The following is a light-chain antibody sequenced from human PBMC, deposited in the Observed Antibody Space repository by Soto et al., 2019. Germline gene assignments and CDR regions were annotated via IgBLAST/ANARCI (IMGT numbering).Light chain of an antibody. CDR3: QQSYSTRV. V-gene: IGKV1-39*01. CDR1: QSISSY. Sequence: DIPMTQSPSSLSASVGDRVTITCRASQSISSYLNWYQQKPGKAPKLLIYAASSLQSGVPSRFSGSGSGTDFTLTISSLQPEDFATYYCQQSYSTRVFGPGTKVDIK. CDR2: AAS. J-gene: IGKJ3*01.